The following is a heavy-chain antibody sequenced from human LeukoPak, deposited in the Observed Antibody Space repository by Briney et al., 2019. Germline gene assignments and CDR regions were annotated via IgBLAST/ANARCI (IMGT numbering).Heavy chain of an antibody. V-gene: IGHV4-39*01. J-gene: IGHJ4*02. CDR1: GGSISSGSYY. CDR3: ARGFDSKSTYFDY. CDR2: IYYSVST. Sequence: PSETPSLTCAVSGGSISSGSYYWGWIRQPPGKGLEWVGSIYYSVSTYYNPSLKSRVTISVDTSKNQFSLKLSSVTAADTAVYYCARGFDSKSTYFDYWGQGTLVTVSS. D-gene: IGHD5-12*01.